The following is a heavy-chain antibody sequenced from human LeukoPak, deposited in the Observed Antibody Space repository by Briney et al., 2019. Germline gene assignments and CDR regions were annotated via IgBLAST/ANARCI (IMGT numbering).Heavy chain of an antibody. CDR3: ARDRNSGSYYGGFDY. D-gene: IGHD1-26*01. CDR2: IYYSGST. V-gene: IGHV4-61*01. Sequence: KSSETLSLTCTVSGDSISSSSYYWSWIRQPPGKGLEWIGYIYYSGSTNYNPSLKSRVNISVDTSKNQFSLKLSSVTAADTAVYYCARDRNSGSYYGGFDYWGQGTLVTVSS. J-gene: IGHJ4*02. CDR1: GDSISSSSYY.